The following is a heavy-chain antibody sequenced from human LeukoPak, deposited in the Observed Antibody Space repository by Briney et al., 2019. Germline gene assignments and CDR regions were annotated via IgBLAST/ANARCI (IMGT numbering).Heavy chain of an antibody. CDR3: AKVGRLYYDLYYFDY. V-gene: IGHV4-39*07. CDR1: GDSISTPVYY. CDR2: IYSTGMT. J-gene: IGHJ4*02. D-gene: IGHD3-22*01. Sequence: PSETLSLTCNVSGDSISTPVYYWAWIRQPAGRGLEWMGNIYSTGMTYYNPSLKSRVTISVDTSKSQFSLRLSSVTAADTAVYYCAKVGRLYYDLYYFDYWGQGTLVTVSS.